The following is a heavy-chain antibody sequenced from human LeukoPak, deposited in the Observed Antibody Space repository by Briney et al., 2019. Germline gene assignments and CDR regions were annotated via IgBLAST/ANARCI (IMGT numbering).Heavy chain of an antibody. D-gene: IGHD3-22*01. CDR3: AKSGHVLITMIVVVLFDY. CDR1: VFTFSSYA. J-gene: IGHJ4*02. V-gene: IGHV3-23*01. Sequence: GGSLRLSCAASVFTFSSYAMSWVRQAPGKGLEWVSAISGSGGSTYYADSVKGRFTISRDNSKNTLYLQMNSLRAEDTAVYYCAKSGHVLITMIVVVLFDYWGQGTLVTVSS. CDR2: ISGSGGST.